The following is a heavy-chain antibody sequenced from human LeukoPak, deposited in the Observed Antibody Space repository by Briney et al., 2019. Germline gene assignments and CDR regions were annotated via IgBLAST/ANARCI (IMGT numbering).Heavy chain of an antibody. J-gene: IGHJ4*02. CDR3: AKDRPGEIVATSYFDY. CDR1: GFTLSSYA. D-gene: IGHD5-12*01. CDR2: ISGSGGST. V-gene: IGHV3-23*01. Sequence: PGRSLRLSCAASGFTLSSYAMSSVRQAPGHRLRCVSAISGSGGSTYYADSVKGRITISRDNSKNTLYLQMNSLRAEDTAVYYCAKDRPGEIVATSYFDYWGQGTLVTVSS.